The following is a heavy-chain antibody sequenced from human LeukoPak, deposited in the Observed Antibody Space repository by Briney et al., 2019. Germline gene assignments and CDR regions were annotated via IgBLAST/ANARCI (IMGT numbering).Heavy chain of an antibody. Sequence: PGGSLRLSCAASGFTFSDYNMNWVRQSPEKGLEWVSSITSGTTYIYYADSVRGRFTLSRDNAKNSLYLQMNSLRAEDTAVYYCARWPYSSSYYFDYWGRGTLVTVSS. CDR2: ITSGTTYI. D-gene: IGHD6-6*01. J-gene: IGHJ4*02. CDR3: ARWPYSSSYYFDY. CDR1: GFTFSDYN. V-gene: IGHV3-21*01.